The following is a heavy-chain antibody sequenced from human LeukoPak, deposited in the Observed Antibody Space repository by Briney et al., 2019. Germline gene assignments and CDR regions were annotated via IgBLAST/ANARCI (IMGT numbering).Heavy chain of an antibody. CDR2: IYHTGSS. J-gene: IGHJ4*02. D-gene: IGHD3-22*01. V-gene: IGHV4-30-2*01. CDR3: ARAGLYDSSGYYYSNTFDY. Sequence: PSETLSLTCAVSGDSIDSDGYSWSWVRQPPGKGLEWIGYIYHTGSSYYNPSLKSRVTISVDRSKNQFSLKLSSVTAADTAVYYCARAGLYDSSGYYYSNTFDYWGQGTLVTVSS. CDR1: GDSIDSDGYS.